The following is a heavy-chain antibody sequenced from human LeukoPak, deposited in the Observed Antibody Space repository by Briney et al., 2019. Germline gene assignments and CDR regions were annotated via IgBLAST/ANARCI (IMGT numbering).Heavy chain of an antibody. CDR2: INSHSGGT. D-gene: IGHD3-16*01. Sequence: ASVKVSCKASGYTFTDYYVHWVRQAPGQGLDWMGWINSHSGGTNYAQKFQGRVTMTRDTSISTAYIELNRLRSDDTAVYYCARGVLGGGAFDIWGQGTMVTVSS. CDR1: GYTFTDYY. V-gene: IGHV1-2*02. J-gene: IGHJ3*02. CDR3: ARGVLGGGAFDI.